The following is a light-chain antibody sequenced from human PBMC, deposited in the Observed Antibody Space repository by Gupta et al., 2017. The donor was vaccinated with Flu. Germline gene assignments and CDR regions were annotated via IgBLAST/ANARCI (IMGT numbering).Light chain of an antibody. V-gene: IGLV2-11*01. CDR2: DVI. CDR3: CAFAVGFYV. Sequence: QSALTQPRSVSGSPGQSVTVSCPGTSSDSGGYNYGSWYQQHPGKAPILMIYDVIKRPAGGPDRFSGSKSGNTAALTIAGFQAEDEADYYFCAFAVGFYVFGTGTKVTVL. J-gene: IGLJ1*01. CDR1: SSDSGGYNY.